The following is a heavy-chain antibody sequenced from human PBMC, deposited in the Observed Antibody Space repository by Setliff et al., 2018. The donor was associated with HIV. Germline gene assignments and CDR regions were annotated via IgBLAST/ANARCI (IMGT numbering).Heavy chain of an antibody. J-gene: IGHJ4*02. V-gene: IGHV4-38-2*02. CDR3: ARLDTIMLYTDC. D-gene: IGHD3-16*01. CDR1: HYSISSEHY. CDR2: IYQSGST. Sequence: PSETLSLTCSVSHYSISSEHYWGWFRQPPGKGLEYIGSIYQSGSTYYSPFFKSRVSMSIDRSKDQFSLRLKSLTASDTAVYYCARLDTIMLYTDCWGQGTLVTVSS.